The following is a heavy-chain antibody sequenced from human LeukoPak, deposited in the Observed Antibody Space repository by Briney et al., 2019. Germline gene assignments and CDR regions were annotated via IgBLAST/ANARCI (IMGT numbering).Heavy chain of an antibody. CDR3: AREGQWLYY. V-gene: IGHV4-61*02. CDR1: GGSISSGNYY. CDR2: IYTSGST. J-gene: IGHJ4*02. D-gene: IGHD6-19*01. Sequence: SETLSLTCTVSGGSISSGNYYWNWIRQPAGKGLEWIGRIYTSGSTNYNPSLKNRVTISVDTSKNQFSLKLSSVAAADTAVYYCAREGQWLYYWGQGTLVTVSS.